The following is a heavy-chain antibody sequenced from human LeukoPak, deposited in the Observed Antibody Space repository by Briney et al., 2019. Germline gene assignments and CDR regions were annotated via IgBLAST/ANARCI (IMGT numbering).Heavy chain of an antibody. D-gene: IGHD5-18*01. CDR2: ISSGGNT. CDR1: GFTFSSYA. V-gene: IGHV3-66*01. J-gene: IGHJ4*02. Sequence: GGSLRLSCAASGFTFSSYAMSWVRQAPGKGLEWVSVISSGGNTYYVDSVKGRFAISRDNSKNTLYLQMNSLRAEDTAVYYCARSPDTAMVISRWGQGTLVTVSS. CDR3: ARSPDTAMVISR.